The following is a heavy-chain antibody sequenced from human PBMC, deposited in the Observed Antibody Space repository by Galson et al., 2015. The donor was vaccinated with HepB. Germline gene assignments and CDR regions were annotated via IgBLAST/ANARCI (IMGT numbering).Heavy chain of an antibody. CDR2: ISSSGSTI. CDR1: GFTFSDYY. J-gene: IGHJ3*02. V-gene: IGHV3-11*04. D-gene: IGHD3-10*01. Sequence: SLRLSCAASGFTFSDYYMSWIRQVPGKGLEWVSYISSSGSTIYYADSVKGRFTISRDNAKNSLYLQMNSLRAEDTAVYYCARGDPYYGSGRRWDAFDIWGQGTMVTVSS. CDR3: ARGDPYYGSGRRWDAFDI.